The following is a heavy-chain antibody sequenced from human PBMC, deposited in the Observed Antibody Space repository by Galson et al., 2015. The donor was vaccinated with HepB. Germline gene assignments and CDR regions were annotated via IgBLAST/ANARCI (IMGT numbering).Heavy chain of an antibody. CDR1: GFTFSNFA. CDR3: ARASMVRGVITSYYYYYCMDV. D-gene: IGHD3-10*01. J-gene: IGHJ6*02. Sequence: SLRLSCAASGFTFSNFAIHWVRQAPGKGLEWVAVISYDGSNKYYADSVRGRFTISRDNSRNTLYLQMNSLRGEDTAVYYCARASMVRGVITSYYYYYCMDVWGQGTPVTVSS. CDR2: ISYDGSNK. V-gene: IGHV3-30*04.